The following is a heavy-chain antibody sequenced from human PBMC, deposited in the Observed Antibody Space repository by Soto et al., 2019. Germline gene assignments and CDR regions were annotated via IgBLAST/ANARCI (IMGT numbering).Heavy chain of an antibody. D-gene: IGHD6-6*01. Sequence: GASVKVSCKASGYTFTSYYMHWVRQAPGQGLEWMGIINPSGGSTSYAQKFQGRVTMTRDTSTSTDYMELSSLRSEDTAVYYCASNELGIAARPYYYYGMDVWGQGTTVTVSS. CDR2: INPSGGST. V-gene: IGHV1-46*01. J-gene: IGHJ6*02. CDR1: GYTFTSYY. CDR3: ASNELGIAARPYYYYGMDV.